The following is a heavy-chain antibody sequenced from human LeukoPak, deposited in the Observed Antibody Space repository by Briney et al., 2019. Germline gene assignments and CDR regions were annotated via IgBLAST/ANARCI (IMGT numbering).Heavy chain of an antibody. J-gene: IGHJ4*02. CDR3: ARSSIIAAAGPYYFDY. V-gene: IGHV1-69*06. Sequence: SVKVSCKASGYTFTRYGISWVRQAPGQGLEWMGGIIPIFGTANYAQKFQGRVTITADKSTSTAYMELSSLRSEDTAVYYCARSSIIAAAGPYYFDYWGQGTLVTVSS. D-gene: IGHD6-13*01. CDR2: IIPIFGTA. CDR1: GYTFTRYG.